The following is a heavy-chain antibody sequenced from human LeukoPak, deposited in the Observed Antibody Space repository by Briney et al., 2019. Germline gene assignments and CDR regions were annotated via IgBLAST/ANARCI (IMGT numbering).Heavy chain of an antibody. CDR2: IRYSGPP. D-gene: IGHD3-10*01. Sequence: NPSQTLSLTCVVSGGSFSVYYWKWISHPPRKGREWVGKIRYSGPPEYNTSLKSRVTISLNNSKNQFSLRLTSVTPAHTPVFYFSREFGEPSHSLDSWGQGTLVTVS. CDR3: SREFGEPSHSLDS. J-gene: IGHJ4*02. CDR1: GGSFSVYY. V-gene: IGHV4-34*01.